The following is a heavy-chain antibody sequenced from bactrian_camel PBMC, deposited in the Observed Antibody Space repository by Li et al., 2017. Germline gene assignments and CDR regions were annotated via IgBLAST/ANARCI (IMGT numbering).Heavy chain of an antibody. CDR3: VRDGGDANFAN. CDR2: IDNGGGST. Sequence: VQLVESGGGLVQPGGSLRLSYAASGFTFSNYDMSWVRQAPGKGLEWVSAIDNGGGSTYYADSVKGRFIISRDNAKNTVYLQMNSLKPDDTAVYYCVRDGGDANFANWGQGTQVTVS. CDR1: GFTFSNYD. V-gene: IGHV3S40*01. D-gene: IGHD2*01. J-gene: IGHJ4*01.